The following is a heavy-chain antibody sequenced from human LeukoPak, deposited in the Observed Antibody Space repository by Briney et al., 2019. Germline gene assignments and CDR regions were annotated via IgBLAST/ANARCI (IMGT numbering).Heavy chain of an antibody. Sequence: SETLSLTCAVSGGSISSGGYSWGWIRQPPGKGLEWIGYIYHSGSTYYNPSLKSRVTISVDRSKNQFSLKLSSVTAADTAVYYCARGRVYYDSSGYYWDYFDYWGQGTLVTVSS. CDR1: GGSISSGGYS. CDR3: ARGRVYYDSSGYYWDYFDY. V-gene: IGHV4-30-2*01. CDR2: IYHSGST. J-gene: IGHJ4*02. D-gene: IGHD3-22*01.